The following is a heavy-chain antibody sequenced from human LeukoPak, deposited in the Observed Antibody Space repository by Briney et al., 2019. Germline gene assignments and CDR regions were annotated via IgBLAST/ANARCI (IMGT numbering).Heavy chain of an antibody. CDR1: GFTFTSYD. CDR3: VRDGEGAGISVNYWFDP. D-gene: IGHD6-13*01. V-gene: IGHV1-8*01. Sequence: ASVKVSCKASGFTFTSYDINWVRQASGQGFEWMGWMNPNTGNTGYAQKFQGRVTMTRDTSTSTAYMELRGLRSEDTAVYYCVRDGEGAGISVNYWFDPWGQGALVTVSS. J-gene: IGHJ5*02. CDR2: MNPNTGNT.